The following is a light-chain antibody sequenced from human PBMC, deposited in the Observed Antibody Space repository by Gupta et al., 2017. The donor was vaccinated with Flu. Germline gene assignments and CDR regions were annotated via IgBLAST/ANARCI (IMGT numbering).Light chain of an antibody. CDR2: GTL. CDR1: QGARLT. Sequence: EMVVPQSPDTLSLSPGERATLSCRAAQGARLTVARYQHQPGDSPRLLVHGTLATATGVPARCMGAGSGTAFTRTISSLQADDSSVEYWQMYDDGARHGFGRGTXLEIK. V-gene: IGKV3-15*01. CDR3: QMYDDGARHG. J-gene: IGKJ4*01.